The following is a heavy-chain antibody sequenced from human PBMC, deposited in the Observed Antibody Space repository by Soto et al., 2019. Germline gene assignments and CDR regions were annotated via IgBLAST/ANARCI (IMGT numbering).Heavy chain of an antibody. D-gene: IGHD6-19*01. CDR3: ARSVPGYSSGPFDY. CDR1: GGSISSGGYY. V-gene: IGHV4-31*03. CDR2: IYYSGST. J-gene: IGHJ4*02. Sequence: QVQLQESGPGLVKPSQTLSLTCTVSGGSISSGGYYWSWIRQHPGKGLEWIGYIYYSGSTYYNPSLRSRVTISVETSKNQFSLKLSSVTAADTAVYYCARSVPGYSSGPFDYWGQGTLVTVSS.